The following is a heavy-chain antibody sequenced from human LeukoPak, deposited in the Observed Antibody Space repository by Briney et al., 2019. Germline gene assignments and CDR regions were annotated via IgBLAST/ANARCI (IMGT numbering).Heavy chain of an antibody. J-gene: IGHJ4*02. Sequence: PGGSLRLSCAASGFTFSSYAMHWVRQAPGKGLEWVAVISYDGSNKYYADSVKGRFTISRDNSKNTLYLQMNSLRAEDTAVYYCARGSDDFWSGYLFYYWGQGTLVTVSS. CDR1: GFTFSSYA. CDR2: ISYDGSNK. D-gene: IGHD3-3*01. V-gene: IGHV3-30-3*01. CDR3: ARGSDDFWSGYLFYY.